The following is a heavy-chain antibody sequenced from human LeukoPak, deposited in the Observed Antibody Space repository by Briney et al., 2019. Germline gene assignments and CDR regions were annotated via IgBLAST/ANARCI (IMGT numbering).Heavy chain of an antibody. J-gene: IGHJ5*02. CDR1: GGSISGYY. CDR2: IHYSGRT. CDR3: ARLLVTSLVNWFDP. D-gene: IGHD2-21*02. V-gene: IGHV4-59*08. Sequence: PSGTLSLTCTVSGGSISGYYWAWMRQPPGKGLEWIGYIHYSGRTNYEPSLNNRVTISIDTSKNQFSLKLSSVTAADTAVYYCARLLVTSLVNWFDPWGQGTLVIVSS.